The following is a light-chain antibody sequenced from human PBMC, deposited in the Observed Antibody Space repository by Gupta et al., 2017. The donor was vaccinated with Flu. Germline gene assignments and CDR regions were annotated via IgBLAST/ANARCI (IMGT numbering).Light chain of an antibody. Sequence: EIVLTQSPGTLSLSPGETATLSCRASQSVRSNSLAWYQQKPGQAPRLLIFGASSRATGIPDRFSGSGSGTDFTLTISRLEPEDFAVYCCQQDGSSPFTFGHGTKVEIK. CDR2: GAS. V-gene: IGKV3-20*01. J-gene: IGKJ3*01. CDR1: QSVRSNS. CDR3: QQDGSSPFT.